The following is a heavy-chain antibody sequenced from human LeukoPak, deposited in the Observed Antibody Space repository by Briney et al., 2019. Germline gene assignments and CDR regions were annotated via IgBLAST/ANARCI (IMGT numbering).Heavy chain of an antibody. CDR1: GYTFISYY. J-gene: IGHJ4*02. D-gene: IGHD1-26*01. Sequence: ASVKVSCKASGYTFISYYMHWVRQAPGQGLEWMGVINPSGGTTTYAQKFQGRVTMTRDTSTSTVYMELSSLRSEDTAVYFCARGPVVGATYWGQGTLVTVSS. CDR3: ARGPVVGATY. V-gene: IGHV1-46*01. CDR2: INPSGGTT.